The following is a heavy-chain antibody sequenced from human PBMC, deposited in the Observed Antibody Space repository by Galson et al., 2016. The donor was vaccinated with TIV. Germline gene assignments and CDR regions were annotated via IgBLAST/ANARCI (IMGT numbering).Heavy chain of an antibody. CDR3: ARVYFIMISAAFDY. J-gene: IGHJ4*02. CDR2: INPDSGAT. V-gene: IGHV1-2*02. CDR1: GYTFTNFY. Sequence: SVKVSCKASGYTFTNFYLHWARQAPGRGLEWMGWINPDSGATKYAQKFQGRVTLTRDTSINTSYMELGRLRSDDTADYYCARVYFIMISAAFDYWGQGTLVTVSS. D-gene: IGHD3/OR15-3a*01.